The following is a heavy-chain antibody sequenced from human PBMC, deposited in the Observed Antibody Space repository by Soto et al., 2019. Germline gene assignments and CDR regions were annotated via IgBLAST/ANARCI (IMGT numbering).Heavy chain of an antibody. Sequence: PGGSLRLSCAASGFSFSTYPMNWVRQAPGKGLEWVASIARTGSTMYYADSVKGRFTISRDNSKNTLYLQMNSLRAEDTAVYYCAAIGYCSGGSCYWTYYFDYWGQGTLVTVSS. J-gene: IGHJ4*02. D-gene: IGHD2-15*01. CDR1: GFSFSTYP. CDR3: AAIGYCSGGSCYWTYYFDY. CDR2: IARTGSTM. V-gene: IGHV3-21*01.